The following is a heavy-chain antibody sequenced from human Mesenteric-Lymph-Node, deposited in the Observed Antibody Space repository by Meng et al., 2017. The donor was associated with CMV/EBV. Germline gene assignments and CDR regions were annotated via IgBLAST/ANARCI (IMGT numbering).Heavy chain of an antibody. CDR3: AKDKWGAVAMDV. D-gene: IGHD7-27*01. CDR2: IRDDGSNR. J-gene: IGHJ6*02. V-gene: IGHV3-30*02. CDR1: GFSFSTYG. Sequence: GGSLRLSCAASGFSFSTYGMHWVRQAPGKGLEWVALIRDDGSNRYYADSVKGRFTISRDNSKNTLYLEMNSLRAEDTAVYYCAKDKWGAVAMDVWGQGNAGHRLL.